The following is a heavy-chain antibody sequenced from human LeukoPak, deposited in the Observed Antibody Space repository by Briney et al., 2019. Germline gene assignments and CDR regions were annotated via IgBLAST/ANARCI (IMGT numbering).Heavy chain of an antibody. CDR3: MGGRGWLPEN. J-gene: IGHJ4*02. D-gene: IGHD3-22*01. CDR2: RKQDGTET. Sequence: PGGSLRLSCAASGFTFSSYWMNWVRQAPGRGLEWVAIRKQDGTETFYVDSVKGRFTISRDNVKNSLYLQMNSLRIEDAAVYYCMGGRGWLPENWGQGTLVTVSS. V-gene: IGHV3-7*01. CDR1: GFTFSSYW.